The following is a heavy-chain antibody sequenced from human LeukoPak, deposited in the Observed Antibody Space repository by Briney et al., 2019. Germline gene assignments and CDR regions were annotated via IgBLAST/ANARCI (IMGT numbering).Heavy chain of an antibody. V-gene: IGHV4-59*12. CDR2: ISYSGST. CDR3: AREKDGSSWYYLDAFDI. D-gene: IGHD6-13*01. CDR1: GGSISSYY. Sequence: SETLSLTCTVSGGSISSYYWSWIRQPAGKGLEWTGYISYSGSTNYNPSLKSRVTMSVDTSKNQFSLKLSSVTAADTAVYYCAREKDGSSWYYLDAFDIWGQGTMVTVSS. J-gene: IGHJ3*02.